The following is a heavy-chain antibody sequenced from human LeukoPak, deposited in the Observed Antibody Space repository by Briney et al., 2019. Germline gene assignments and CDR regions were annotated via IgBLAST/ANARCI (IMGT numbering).Heavy chain of an antibody. CDR1: GFMFDTYA. D-gene: IGHD6-19*01. V-gene: IGHV3-48*03. Sequence: PGGSLRLSCAASGFMFDTYAMNWVRQAPGKGLEWVSYSSSGGSAIYYADSVKGRFTISRDNAKNSLYLQMNSLRAEDTAVYYCVRDPSVAGDDYWGQGTLVTVSS. CDR2: SSSGGSAI. J-gene: IGHJ4*02. CDR3: VRDPSVAGDDY.